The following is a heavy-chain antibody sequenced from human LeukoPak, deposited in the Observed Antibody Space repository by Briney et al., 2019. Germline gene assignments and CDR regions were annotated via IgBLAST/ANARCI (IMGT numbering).Heavy chain of an antibody. D-gene: IGHD6-19*01. J-gene: IGHJ4*02. V-gene: IGHV4-59*01. CDR1: GGSIRSYY. CDR2: IYYSGST. Sequence: SETLSLTCTVSGGSIRSYYWSWIRQPPGKGLEWIGYIYYSGSTNFNPSLKSRVTISVDTSKNQFSLKLSSVTVADTAVYYCARYSSNGCFDYWGPGALVTVSS. CDR3: ARYSSNGCFDY.